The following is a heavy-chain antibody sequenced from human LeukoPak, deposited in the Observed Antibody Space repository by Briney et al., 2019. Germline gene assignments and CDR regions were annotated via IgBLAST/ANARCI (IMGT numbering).Heavy chain of an antibody. D-gene: IGHD4-17*01. Sequence: GGSLRLSCAASGFTFSTYAMHWVRQAPGKGLEWVAVILYDGTNQYYADSVKGRFTISRDNSRNTLYLQMNSLKVEDTAVYHCARDFRDYRDYVAYFDSWGQGTLVTVSS. CDR1: GFTFSTYA. CDR2: ILYDGTNQ. CDR3: ARDFRDYRDYVAYFDS. V-gene: IGHV3-30-3*01. J-gene: IGHJ4*02.